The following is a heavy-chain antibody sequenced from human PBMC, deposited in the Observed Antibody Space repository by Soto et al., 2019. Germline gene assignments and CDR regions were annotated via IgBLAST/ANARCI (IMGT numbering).Heavy chain of an antibody. J-gene: IGHJ6*02. V-gene: IGHV1-18*01. Sequence: QAPMVQSGAELKEPGASVKVSCKASGYTFTTYGVSWVRQAPGQGLEWVGEISTHTGDTLYAQKFKGRVTVTTDTASSTVYMEVRSMRSDDTAVYYWARDVGVGDYGTGRGGMDVWGQGTTVTVSS. D-gene: IGHD4-17*01. CDR2: ISTHTGDT. CDR1: GYTFTTYG. CDR3: ARDVGVGDYGTGRGGMDV.